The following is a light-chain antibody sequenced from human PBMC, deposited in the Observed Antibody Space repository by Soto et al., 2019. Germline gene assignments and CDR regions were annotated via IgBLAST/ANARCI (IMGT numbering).Light chain of an antibody. Sequence: SYELTQPPSVSVSPGQTASITCSGGKLGDKYTCWYQQKPGQSPVLVIYQHSQRPSGIPERFSGSNSGNTATLTISGTQAMDEADYYCQAWDSSTDVVFGGGTKLTVL. CDR1: KLGDKY. J-gene: IGLJ2*01. V-gene: IGLV3-1*01. CDR3: QAWDSSTDVV. CDR2: QHS.